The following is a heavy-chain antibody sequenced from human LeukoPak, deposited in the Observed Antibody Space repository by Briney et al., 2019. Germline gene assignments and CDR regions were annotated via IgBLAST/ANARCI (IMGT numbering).Heavy chain of an antibody. CDR1: GGSITNTSY. Sequence: SETLSLTCGVSGGSITNTSYWTWVRQPPGKGLEWIGEVNLQGSTNYNPSLMGRVAIAVATSENHISLQLTSVTAADTAVYYCAREGGPYRPLDYSGQGTLVTVSS. J-gene: IGHJ4*02. CDR2: VNLQGST. V-gene: IGHV4-4*02. CDR3: AREGGPYRPLDY.